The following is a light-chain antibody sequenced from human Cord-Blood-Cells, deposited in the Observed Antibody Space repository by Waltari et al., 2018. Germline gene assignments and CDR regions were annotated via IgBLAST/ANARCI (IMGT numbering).Light chain of an antibody. CDR3: SSYTSSSTWV. Sequence: QSALTQPASVSGSPGQSIPISCTGTSSAVGGYNYVSWYQQHPGKAPKRMIYDVSNRPSGVSNRFSGSKSGNTASLTISGLQAEDEADYYCSSYTSSSTWVFGGGTKLTVL. V-gene: IGLV2-14*03. CDR1: SSAVGGYNY. CDR2: DVS. J-gene: IGLJ3*02.